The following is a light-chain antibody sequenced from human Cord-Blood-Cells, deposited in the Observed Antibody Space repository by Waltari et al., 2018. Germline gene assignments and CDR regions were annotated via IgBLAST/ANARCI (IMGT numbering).Light chain of an antibody. Sequence: EIVLTQSPGTLSLSPGERATLSCRASQRVSSSYLAWYQQKPGQAPRLLIYGASSRATGIPDRFSGSGSGTDFTLTISRLEPEDFAVYYCQPYGSSPPITFGQGTRLEIK. J-gene: IGKJ5*01. CDR3: QPYGSSPPIT. CDR1: QRVSSSY. CDR2: GAS. V-gene: IGKV3-20*01.